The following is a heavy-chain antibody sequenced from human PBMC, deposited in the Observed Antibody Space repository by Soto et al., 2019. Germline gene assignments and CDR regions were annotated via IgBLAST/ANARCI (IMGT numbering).Heavy chain of an antibody. CDR3: ARVVATVAGPYGMDV. D-gene: IGHD6-19*01. J-gene: IGHJ6*02. CDR2: ISAYNGNT. CDR1: GYTFTSYV. Sequence: QVHLVQSGAEVKKPGASVKVSCRASGYTFTSYVISWVRQAPGQGPEWMGWISAYNGNTNFAQRLQGRVTMTTDTSTSTAYMELRSLRSDDTAVYYCARVVATVAGPYGMDVWGQGTMVTVSS. V-gene: IGHV1-18*01.